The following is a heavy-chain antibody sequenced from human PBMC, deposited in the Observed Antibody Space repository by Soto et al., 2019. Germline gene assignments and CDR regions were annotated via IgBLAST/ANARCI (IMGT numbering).Heavy chain of an antibody. V-gene: IGHV4-30-2*01. J-gene: IGHJ4*02. CDR1: GGSISSGGYF. Sequence: SETLSLTCAVSGGSISSGGYFWSWIRQPPGKGLEWIGYIYHSGSTYYNPSLKSRVTMSVDRSKNQFSLNLTSVTAADTAVYYCARVGGWYVPDYWGQGTLVTVSS. CDR3: ARVGGWYVPDY. D-gene: IGHD6-19*01. CDR2: IYHSGST.